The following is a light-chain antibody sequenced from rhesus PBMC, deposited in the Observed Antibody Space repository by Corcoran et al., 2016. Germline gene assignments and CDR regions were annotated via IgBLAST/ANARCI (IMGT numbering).Light chain of an antibody. CDR1: QTISSW. J-gene: IGKJ1*01. CDR2: KAS. Sequence: DIQMTQSPSSLSASVGDTVTITCRASQTISSWLDWYQQKPGKAPNLLIYKASRLQSGVPSRFSGSGSGTDYTLTISSLQPEDFATYYCLQYSSSPWTFGQGTKVEIK. CDR3: LQYSSSPWT. V-gene: IGKV1-22*01.